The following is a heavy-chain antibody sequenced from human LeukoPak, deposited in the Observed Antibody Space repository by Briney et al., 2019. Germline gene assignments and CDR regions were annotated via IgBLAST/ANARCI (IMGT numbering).Heavy chain of an antibody. V-gene: IGHV1-46*01. CDR3: ARDRGRYCGGDCEFDY. CDR2: INPSGGST. Sequence: ASVKVSCKASGYTFTSYYIHWVRQAPGEGLEWMGIINPSGGSTSYAQKFQGRVTMTRDMSTSTVYMELSSLRSEDTAVYYCARDRGRYCGGDCEFDYWGQGTLVTVSS. J-gene: IGHJ4*02. CDR1: GYTFTSYY. D-gene: IGHD2-21*02.